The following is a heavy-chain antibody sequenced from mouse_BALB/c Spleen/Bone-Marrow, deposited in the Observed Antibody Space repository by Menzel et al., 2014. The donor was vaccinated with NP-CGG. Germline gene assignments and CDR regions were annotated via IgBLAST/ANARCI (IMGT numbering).Heavy chain of an antibody. J-gene: IGHJ4*01. CDR3: ARVYYGNLDY. D-gene: IGHD2-1*01. CDR2: IYPGDGDT. Sequence: VQLQQSGAELVRPGSPVKISCKASGYEFSSYWMNWVKQRPGQGLEWIGQIYPGDGDTNYNGKFKGKATLTADKSSSTAYMQVSSLTSEDSAVYFCARVYYGNLDYWGQGTSVTVSS. CDR1: GYEFSSYW. V-gene: IGHV1-80*01.